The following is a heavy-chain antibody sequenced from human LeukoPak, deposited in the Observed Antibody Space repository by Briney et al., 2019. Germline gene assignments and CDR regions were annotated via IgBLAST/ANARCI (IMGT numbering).Heavy chain of an antibody. J-gene: IGHJ1*01. Sequence: ASETLSLTCTVSGGSISSGGYYWSWIRQHPGKGLEWIGYIYYSGSTYYNPSLKSRVTISVDTSKNQFSLKLSSVTAADTAVYYCAREAYCGGDCYSGDFQHWGQGTLVTVSS. CDR3: AREAYCGGDCYSGDFQH. CDR1: GGSISSGGYY. CDR2: IYYSGST. D-gene: IGHD2-21*02. V-gene: IGHV4-31*03.